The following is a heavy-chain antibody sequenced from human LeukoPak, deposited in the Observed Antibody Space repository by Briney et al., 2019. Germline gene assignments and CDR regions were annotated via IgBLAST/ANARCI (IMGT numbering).Heavy chain of an antibody. J-gene: IGHJ6*02. D-gene: IGHD2-21*02. CDR1: GGSISSYY. CDR3: ARAPVTDYYYYGMDV. V-gene: IGHV4-59*01. Sequence: SETLSLTCTVSGGSISSYYWSRIRQPPGKGLEWIGYIYYSGSTNYNPSLKSRVTISVDTSKNQFSLKLSSVTAADTAVYYCARAPVTDYYYYGMDVWGQGTTVTVSS. CDR2: IYYSGST.